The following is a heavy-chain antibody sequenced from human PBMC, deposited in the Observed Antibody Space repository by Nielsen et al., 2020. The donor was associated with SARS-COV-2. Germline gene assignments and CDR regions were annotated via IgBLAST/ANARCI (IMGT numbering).Heavy chain of an antibody. CDR3: ARVRFLEWLGGMDV. D-gene: IGHD3-3*01. V-gene: IGHV2-70*11. J-gene: IGHJ6*02. CDR1: GSSLSTSGMC. Sequence: SGPTLVKPTQTLTLTCTFSGSSLSTSGMCVSWIRQPPGKALEWLARIDWDDDKYYSTFLKTRLTISKDTSKNQVVLTMTNMDPVDTATYYCARVRFLEWLGGMDVWGQGTTVTVSS. CDR2: IDWDDDK.